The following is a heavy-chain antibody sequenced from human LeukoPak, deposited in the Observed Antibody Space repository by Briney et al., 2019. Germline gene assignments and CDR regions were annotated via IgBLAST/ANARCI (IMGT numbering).Heavy chain of an antibody. D-gene: IGHD3-22*01. CDR3: ARDLDYYDSSGYYPTGYYYGMDV. CDR1: GSTFSSYA. V-gene: IGHV3-30-3*01. CDR2: ISYDGSNK. Sequence: GGSLRLSCAASGSTFSSYAMHWVRQAPGKGLEWVAVISYDGSNKYYADSVKGRFTISRDNSKNTLYLQMNSLRAEDTAVYYCARDLDYYDSSGYYPTGYYYGMDVWGQGTTVTVSS. J-gene: IGHJ6*02.